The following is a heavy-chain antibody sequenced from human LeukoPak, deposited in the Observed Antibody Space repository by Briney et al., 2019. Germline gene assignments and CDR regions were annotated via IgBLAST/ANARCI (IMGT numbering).Heavy chain of an antibody. Sequence: ASVKVSCKASGYTFTSYYMHWVRQAPGQGLEWMGIINPSGGSTSYAQKFQGRVTMTRDTSTSTVYMELSSPRSEDTAVYYCARDVGITPSKYWYFDLWGRGTLVTVSS. J-gene: IGHJ2*01. CDR3: ARDVGITPSKYWYFDL. CDR2: INPSGGST. CDR1: GYTFTSYY. D-gene: IGHD1-14*01. V-gene: IGHV1-46*01.